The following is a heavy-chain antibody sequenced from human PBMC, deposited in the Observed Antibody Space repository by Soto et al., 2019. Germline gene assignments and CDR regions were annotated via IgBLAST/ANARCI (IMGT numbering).Heavy chain of an antibody. CDR3: AKLPSGSYYDAFDI. Sequence: GGSLRLSCAASGFTFSSYGMHWVRQAPGKGLEWVAVISYDGSNKYYADSVKGRFTISRDNSKNTLYLQMNSLRAEDTAVYYCAKLPSGSYYDAFDIWGQGTMVTVSS. J-gene: IGHJ3*02. CDR1: GFTFSSYG. D-gene: IGHD1-26*01. CDR2: ISYDGSNK. V-gene: IGHV3-30*18.